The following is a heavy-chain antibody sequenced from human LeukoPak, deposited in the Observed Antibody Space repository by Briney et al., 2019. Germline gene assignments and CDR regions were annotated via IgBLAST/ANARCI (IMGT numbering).Heavy chain of an antibody. D-gene: IGHD3-22*01. CDR3: AREGYYDSSGYPREWFDP. CDR2: IYYSGST. V-gene: IGHV4-59*01. J-gene: IGHJ5*02. Sequence: PSETLSLTCTVSGGSIRSYYWSWIRQPPGKGLEWIGYIYYSGSTNYNPSLKSRVTISLDTSKNQFSLKLSSVTAADTAVYYCAREGYYDSSGYPREWFDPWGQGTLVTVSS. CDR1: GGSIRSYY.